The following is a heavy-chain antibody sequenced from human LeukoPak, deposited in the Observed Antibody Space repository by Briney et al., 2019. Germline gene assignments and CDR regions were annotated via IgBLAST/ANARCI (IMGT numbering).Heavy chain of an antibody. V-gene: IGHV4-34*01. CDR3: ARGAPVQVVVAAFRWFDP. D-gene: IGHD2-15*01. CDR2: INHSGST. Sequence: SETLSLTCAVYGGSFSGYYWSWIRQPPGKGLEWIGEINHSGSTNYNPSLKSRVTISVDTSKNQFSLKLSSVTAADTAVYYCARGAPVQVVVAAFRWFDPWGQGTLVTVSS. CDR1: GGSFSGYY. J-gene: IGHJ5*02.